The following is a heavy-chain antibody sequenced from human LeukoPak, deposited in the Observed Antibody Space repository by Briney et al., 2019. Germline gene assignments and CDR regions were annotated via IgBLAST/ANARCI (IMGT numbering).Heavy chain of an antibody. CDR2: ISSSSSYI. CDR1: GFTFSSYS. D-gene: IGHD3-10*01. V-gene: IGHV3-21*01. Sequence: GGSLRLSCAASGFTFSSYSMTWVRQAPGKGLEWVSSISSSSSYIYYADSVKGRFTVSRDNAKNSLYLQMNSLRAEDTAVYYCARGLGSGSYYLDWGQGTLVTVSS. CDR3: ARGLGSGSYYLD. J-gene: IGHJ4*02.